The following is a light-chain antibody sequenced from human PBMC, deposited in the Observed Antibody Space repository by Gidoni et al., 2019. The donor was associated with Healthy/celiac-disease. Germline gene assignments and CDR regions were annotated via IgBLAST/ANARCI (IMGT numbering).Light chain of an antibody. CDR1: QSVSSSY. CDR3: QQYGSSPRT. Sequence: EIVLTQFPGTLSLSPGERATLSCRASQSVSSSYLAWYQQKPGQAPRRLIYGASSRATGIPDRFSGSGSGTDFTLTISRLEPEDFAVYYCQQYGSSPRTFGPETKVDIK. V-gene: IGKV3-20*01. J-gene: IGKJ3*01. CDR2: GAS.